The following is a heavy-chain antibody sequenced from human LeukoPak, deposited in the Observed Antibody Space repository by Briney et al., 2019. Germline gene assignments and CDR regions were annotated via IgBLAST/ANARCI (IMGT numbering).Heavy chain of an antibody. CDR2: INHSGST. D-gene: IGHD4-17*01. Sequence: SETLSLTCAVYGGSFNGYYWSWIRQPPGKGLEWIGEINHSGSTNYNPSLKSRVTISVDTSKNQFSLKLSSVTAADTAMYYCARELWTTVSLFDYWGEGTLVTVSS. V-gene: IGHV4-34*01. J-gene: IGHJ4*02. CDR1: GGSFNGYY. CDR3: ARELWTTVSLFDY.